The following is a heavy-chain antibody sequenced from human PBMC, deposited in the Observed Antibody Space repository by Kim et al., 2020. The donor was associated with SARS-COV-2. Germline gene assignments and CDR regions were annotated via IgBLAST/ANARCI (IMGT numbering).Heavy chain of an antibody. CDR3: ARHRACGADCSRTFDI. D-gene: IGHD2-21*02. Sequence: SETLSLTCTVSGGSISSYYWSWIRQPPGKGLEWIGYIYYSGRTNYNPSLKSRVTISVDTSKSQFSLKLSSVTAADTAVYYCARHRACGADCSRTFDIWGQGTMVTVSS. J-gene: IGHJ3*02. CDR1: GGSISSYY. V-gene: IGHV4-59*08. CDR2: IYYSGRT.